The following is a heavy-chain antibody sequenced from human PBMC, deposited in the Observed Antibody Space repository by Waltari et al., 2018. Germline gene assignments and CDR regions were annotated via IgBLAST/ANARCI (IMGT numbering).Heavy chain of an antibody. D-gene: IGHD6-25*01. CDR3: ARGDERLARYHFDD. J-gene: IGHJ4*02. V-gene: IGHV4-61*02. Sequence: QALLQESGPGLVQPSHTLSLTCPVPAGSLNSYTYYWSWIRQPAGKGLEWIGRIYSGGNARYSPSLERRVTMSVDRSRKQVALKIFAVTAADAAIYFCARGDERLARYHFDDWGQGTQVTVSS. CDR1: AGSLNSYTYY. CDR2: IYSGGNA.